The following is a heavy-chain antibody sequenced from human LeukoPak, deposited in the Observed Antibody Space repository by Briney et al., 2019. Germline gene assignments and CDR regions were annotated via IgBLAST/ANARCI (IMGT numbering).Heavy chain of an antibody. CDR2: IYPGDSDT. CDR1: GYTFTNYY. CDR3: ARVVADNWFDP. Sequence: GESLKISCNGSGYTFTNYYIAWVRQLPGKGLEWMGIIYPGDSDTRYSPSFQGQVTIPADKSISTAYLQWSSLKASDTAMYYCARVVADNWFDPWGQGTLVTVSS. J-gene: IGHJ5*02. V-gene: IGHV5-51*01. D-gene: IGHD2-15*01.